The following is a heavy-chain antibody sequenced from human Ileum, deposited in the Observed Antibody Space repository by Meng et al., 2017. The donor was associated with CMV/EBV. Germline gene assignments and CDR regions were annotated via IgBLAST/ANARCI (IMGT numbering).Heavy chain of an antibody. Sequence: GESLKISCAASGFTFSIYGMHWVRQAPGKGLEWVAFIRYDGINEYYADSVKGRFTISRDNSKNTLYLQMNSLRAEDTAVYYCAKVRYCNGYSCPFAVYFQHWGQGTLVTVSS. CDR2: IRYDGINE. D-gene: IGHD2-15*01. CDR1: GFTFSIYG. V-gene: IGHV3-30*02. J-gene: IGHJ1*01. CDR3: AKVRYCNGYSCPFAVYFQH.